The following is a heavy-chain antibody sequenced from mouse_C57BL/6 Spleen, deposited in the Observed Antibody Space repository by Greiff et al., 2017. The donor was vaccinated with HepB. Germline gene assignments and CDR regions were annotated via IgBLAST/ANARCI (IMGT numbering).Heavy chain of an antibody. V-gene: IGHV1-18*01. J-gene: IGHJ2*01. CDR3: ARRYYGSSHYFDY. CDR1: GYTFTDYN. CDR2: INPNNGGT. Sequence: VQLKQSGPELVKPGASVKIPCKASGYTFTDYNMDWVKQSQGKSLEWIGDINPNNGGTIYNQKFKGKATLTVDKSSSTAYMELRSLTSEDTAVYYCARRYYGSSHYFDYWGQGTTLTVSS. D-gene: IGHD1-1*01.